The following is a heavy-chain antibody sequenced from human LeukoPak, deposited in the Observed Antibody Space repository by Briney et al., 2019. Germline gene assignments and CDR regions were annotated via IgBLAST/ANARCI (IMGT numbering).Heavy chain of an antibody. CDR2: ISYDGSNK. CDR3: AKEGAAYYDILTGLYYGMDV. CDR1: GFTFSSYG. D-gene: IGHD3-9*01. Sequence: GRSLRLSCAASGFTFSSYGMHWVRQAPGKGLEWVAVISYDGSNKYYADSVKGRFTISRDNSKNTLYLQMNSLRAEDTAVYYCAKEGAAYYDILTGLYYGMDVWGQGTTVTVSS. V-gene: IGHV3-30*18. J-gene: IGHJ6*02.